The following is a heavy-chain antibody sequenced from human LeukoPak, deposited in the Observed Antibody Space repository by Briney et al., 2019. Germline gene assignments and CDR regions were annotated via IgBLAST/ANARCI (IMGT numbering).Heavy chain of an antibody. Sequence: PRGSLRLSCAASGFTFSGSAMHWVRQASGKGLEWVGRIRSKANSYATAYAASVRGRFTISRDDSKNTAYLQMNSLKTEDTAVYYCTRRADTAMVYNQSFIDYWGQGTLVTVSS. J-gene: IGHJ4*02. CDR3: TRRADTAMVYNQSFIDY. V-gene: IGHV3-73*01. CDR1: GFTFSGSA. CDR2: IRSKANSYAT. D-gene: IGHD5-18*01.